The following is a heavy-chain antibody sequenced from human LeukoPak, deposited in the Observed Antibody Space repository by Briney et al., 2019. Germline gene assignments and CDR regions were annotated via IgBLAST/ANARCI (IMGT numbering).Heavy chain of an antibody. CDR2: IYSGGDT. D-gene: IGHD3-10*01. CDR3: ARGPPYGSRSDYFDY. J-gene: IGHJ4*02. CDR1: GFTVSSNY. Sequence: GGSLRLSCAASGFTVSSNYMGWVRQAPGKGLEWVSVIYSGGDTYYADSVKGRFTISRDNSKNMIYLEMSSLKAEDTAVYYCARGPPYGSRSDYFDYWGQGTLVTVSS. V-gene: IGHV3-66*01.